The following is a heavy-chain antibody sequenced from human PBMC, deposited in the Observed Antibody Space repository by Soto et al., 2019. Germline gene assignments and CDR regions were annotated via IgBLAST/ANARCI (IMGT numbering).Heavy chain of an antibody. CDR1: GFNVSSNY. Sequence: EVQLMESGGGLIQPGGSLRLSCAASGFNVSSNYMSWVRQAPGKGLEWVSVIYSGGSTYYADSVKGRFTISRDNSKNTLYLQMNSLRAEDTAVYYCARDRVESGYPEYFQHWGQGTLVTVSS. CDR3: ARDRVESGYPEYFQH. CDR2: IYSGGST. D-gene: IGHD3-22*01. V-gene: IGHV3-53*01. J-gene: IGHJ1*01.